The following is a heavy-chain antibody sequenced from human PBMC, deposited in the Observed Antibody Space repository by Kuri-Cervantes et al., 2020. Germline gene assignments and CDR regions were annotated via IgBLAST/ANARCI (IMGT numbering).Heavy chain of an antibody. CDR1: GFTFSSYS. J-gene: IGHJ4*02. CDR2: MSGDGKNK. Sequence: GGSLRLSCAASGFTFSSYSMNWVRQAPGKGLEWVAFMSGDGKNKYHAGSVKGRFTISRDNDKNTLFLEMNNLMAGDTAVYYCAKVAGGSSSSASLQDYWGQGTLVTVSS. CDR3: AKVAGGSSSSASLQDY. V-gene: IGHV3-30*18. D-gene: IGHD6-6*01.